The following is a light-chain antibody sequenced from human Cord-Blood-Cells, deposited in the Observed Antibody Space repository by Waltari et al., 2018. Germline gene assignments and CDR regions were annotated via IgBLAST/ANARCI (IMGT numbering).Light chain of an antibody. V-gene: IGLV2-14*01. CDR3: SSYTSSSTVV. Sequence: QSALTQPASVSGSPGQSITISCTGTSSDVGGYNYVSWYQQKPGKSPTLMIYGVSQLPSGVSNRFSGSKSGHTASLTISGLQAEDEADYYCSSYTSSSTVVFGGGTKLTVL. J-gene: IGLJ2*01. CDR1: SSDVGGYNY. CDR2: GVS.